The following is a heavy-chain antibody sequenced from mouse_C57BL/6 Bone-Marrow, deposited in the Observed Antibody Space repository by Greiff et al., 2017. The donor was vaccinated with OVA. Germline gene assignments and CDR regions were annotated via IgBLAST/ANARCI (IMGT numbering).Heavy chain of an antibody. CDR3: ARGDLTNWDRFAY. D-gene: IGHD4-1*01. V-gene: IGHV1-52*01. CDR1: GYTFTSYW. J-gene: IGHJ3*01. Sequence: QVQLQQPGAELVRPGSSVKLSCKASGYTFTSYWMHWVKQRPIQGLEWIGNIDPSDSETHYNQKFKDKATLTVDKSSSTAYMQLSSLTSEDSAVYYCARGDLTNWDRFAYWGQGTLVTVSA. CDR2: IDPSDSET.